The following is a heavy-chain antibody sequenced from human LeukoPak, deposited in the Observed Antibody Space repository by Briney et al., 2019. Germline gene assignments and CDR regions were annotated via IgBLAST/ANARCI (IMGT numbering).Heavy chain of an antibody. CDR1: GFTFRSHG. CDR2: ISPSGGIT. V-gene: IGHV3-23*01. Sequence: GGSLRLSCAASGFTFRSHGMNWVRQAPGKGLEWVSGISPSGGITYYTDSVRGRFTISRDNSKNTVSLQMNSLRGEDTAVYYCARDRSDGYNKNDYWGQGTLVTVSS. J-gene: IGHJ4*02. D-gene: IGHD5-24*01. CDR3: ARDRSDGYNKNDY.